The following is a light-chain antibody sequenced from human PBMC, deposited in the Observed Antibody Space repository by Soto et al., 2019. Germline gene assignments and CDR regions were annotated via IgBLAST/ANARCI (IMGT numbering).Light chain of an antibody. CDR3: SSYTSPNTPYV. Sequence: QSALTQPVSVSGSPGQSITISCTVSSSDVGAYYFVSWYQHRPAKAPKLILYEVTTRPSWFSSCFSCSKSGNTASLTISGLQADDEAYYYCSSYTSPNTPYVFGTGTKVTVL. CDR1: SSDVGAYYF. CDR2: EVT. J-gene: IGLJ1*01. V-gene: IGLV2-14*01.